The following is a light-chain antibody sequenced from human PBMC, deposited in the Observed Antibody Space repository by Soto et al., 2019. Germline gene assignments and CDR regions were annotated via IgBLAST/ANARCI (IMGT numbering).Light chain of an antibody. V-gene: IGKV3-20*01. CDR2: GAS. Sequence: EIVLTQSPGTLSLSPGERATLSCRASQSVSSSYLAWYQQKPGQAAGLLIYGASSRATGIPDRFSGSGSGTDFNLTISRLEPEDFAVYYCQQYGSSPPYTFGQGTKLEIK. CDR1: QSVSSSY. J-gene: IGKJ2*01. CDR3: QQYGSSPPYT.